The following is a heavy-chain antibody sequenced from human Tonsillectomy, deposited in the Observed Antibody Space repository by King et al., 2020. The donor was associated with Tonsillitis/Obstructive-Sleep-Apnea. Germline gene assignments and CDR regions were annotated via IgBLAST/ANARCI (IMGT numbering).Heavy chain of an antibody. V-gene: IGHV4-34*01. Sequence: VQLQQWGAGLLKPSETLSLTCAVYGGSFSGYYWSWIRQPPGKGLEWIGEINHSGSTNYNPSLKSRVTISVDTSKNKFSLKLRSVTAADTAVYYCASSPPIFGVAQGLDAFDIWGQGTMVTVSS. J-gene: IGHJ3*02. CDR3: ASSPPIFGVAQGLDAFDI. CDR1: GGSFSGYY. D-gene: IGHD3-3*01. CDR2: INHSGST.